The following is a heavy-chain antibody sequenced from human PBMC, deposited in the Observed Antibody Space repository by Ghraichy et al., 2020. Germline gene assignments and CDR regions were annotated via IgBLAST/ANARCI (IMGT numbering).Heavy chain of an antibody. J-gene: IGHJ4*02. CDR2: INHSRST. Sequence: SETLSLTCAVYGGSFSGYYWSWIRQPPGKGREWFGEINHSRSTNYNPSLKSRVTISVDTSKNQFSLKLSSATAADTAVYYCARGRIVGATYYFDYWGQGTLVTVSS. CDR1: GGSFSGYY. D-gene: IGHD1-26*01. CDR3: ARGRIVGATYYFDY. V-gene: IGHV4-34*01.